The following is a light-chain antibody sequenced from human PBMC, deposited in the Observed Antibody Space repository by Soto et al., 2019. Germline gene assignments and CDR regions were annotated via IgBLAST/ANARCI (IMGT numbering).Light chain of an antibody. Sequence: EIVMTQSPATLSVSPGERATLSCRASQSVSNDLAWYQQKPGQAPRLVIYAASTRATNIPARFSGTGSGTEFTLTISRLQSEDFAVYFCQQNNNWPPTFGGGTKVEIK. CDR2: AAS. CDR3: QQNNNWPPT. CDR1: QSVSND. V-gene: IGKV3-15*01. J-gene: IGKJ4*01.